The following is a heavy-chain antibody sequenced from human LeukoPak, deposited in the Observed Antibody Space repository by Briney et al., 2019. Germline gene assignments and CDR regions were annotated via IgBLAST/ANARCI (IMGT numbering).Heavy chain of an antibody. CDR3: ARDARYCSSTSCYYWFDP. J-gene: IGHJ5*02. CDR2: INPNSGGT. V-gene: IGHV1-2*06. Sequence: ASVKVSCKASGYTFTGYYMHWVRQAPGQGLEWMGRINPNSGGTNYAQKFQGRVTMTRDTSISTAYMELSRLRSDDTAVYYCARDARYCSSTSCYYWFDPWGQGTLVTVSS. CDR1: GYTFTGYY. D-gene: IGHD2-2*01.